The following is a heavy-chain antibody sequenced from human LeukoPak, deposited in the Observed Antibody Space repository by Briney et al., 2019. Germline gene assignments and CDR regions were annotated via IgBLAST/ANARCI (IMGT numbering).Heavy chain of an antibody. J-gene: IGHJ4*02. D-gene: IGHD3-22*01. CDR3: AREEYYYDSSGHIPDY. Sequence: SETLSLTCAVYGGSFSGYYWSWIRQSPGKGLEWIGEINQSGTTNYNPSLKSRVTISLDTSKNQFSLKLSSVTAADTAVYYCAREEYYYDSSGHIPDYWGQGTLVTVSS. CDR1: GGSFSGYY. CDR2: INQSGTT. V-gene: IGHV4-34*01.